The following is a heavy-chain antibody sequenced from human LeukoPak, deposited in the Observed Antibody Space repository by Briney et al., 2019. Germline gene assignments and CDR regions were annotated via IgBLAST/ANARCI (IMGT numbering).Heavy chain of an antibody. Sequence: SQTLSLTCDISGDSVSSSTSVWNWIRQSPSRGLEWLGRTYYRSKWKTDYALSVRSRIRITPDTSRNQFSLQLNSVTPEDTALYYCARVRSGYFDYWGQGTLVTVSS. J-gene: IGHJ4*02. CDR1: GDSVSSSTSV. CDR2: TYYRSKWKT. CDR3: ARVRSGYFDY. D-gene: IGHD3-10*01. V-gene: IGHV6-1*01.